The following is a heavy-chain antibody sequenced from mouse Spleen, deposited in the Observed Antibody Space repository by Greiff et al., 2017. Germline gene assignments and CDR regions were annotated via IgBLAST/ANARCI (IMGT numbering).Heavy chain of an antibody. CDR1: GFTFSDYY. Sequence: EVHLVESEGGLVQPGSSMKLSCTASGFTFSDYYMAWVRQVPEKGLEWVANINYDGSSTYYLDSLKSRFIISRDNAKNILYLQMSSLKSEDTATYYCARVFYYYGSSLLYYFDYWGQGTTLTVSS. D-gene: IGHD1-1*01. CDR3: ARVFYYYGSSLLYYFDY. J-gene: IGHJ2*01. V-gene: IGHV5-16*01. CDR2: INYDGSST.